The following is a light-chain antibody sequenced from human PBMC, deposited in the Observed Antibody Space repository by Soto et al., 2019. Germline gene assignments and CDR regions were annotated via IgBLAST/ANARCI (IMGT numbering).Light chain of an antibody. CDR1: QSVSSSY. V-gene: IGKV3-20*01. CDR3: QQYGSSRIT. Sequence: EIVLTQSPGTLSLSPGERATLSCRASQSVSSSYLAWYQQKPGQAPTLLIYGAPSRATGIPDRFSGSGSGTDFTLTISRLEPEDFAVYYCQQYGSSRITFGPGTKVDIK. CDR2: GAP. J-gene: IGKJ3*01.